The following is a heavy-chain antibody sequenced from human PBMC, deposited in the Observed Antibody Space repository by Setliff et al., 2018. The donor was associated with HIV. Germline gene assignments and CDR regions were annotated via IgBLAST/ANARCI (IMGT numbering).Heavy chain of an antibody. D-gene: IGHD2-2*02. CDR3: ARVNFLDDIVVVPAAIDGNYYYYYGMDV. J-gene: IGHJ6*02. CDR2: INPNSGGT. V-gene: IGHV1-2*04. CDR1: GYTFTSFG. Sequence: ASVKVSCKASGYTFTSFGISWVRQAPGQGLEWMGWINPNSGGTNYAQKFQGWVTMTRDTSISTAYMELSSLRSEDTAVYYCARVNFLDDIVVVPAAIDGNYYYYYGMDVWGQGTTVTVSS.